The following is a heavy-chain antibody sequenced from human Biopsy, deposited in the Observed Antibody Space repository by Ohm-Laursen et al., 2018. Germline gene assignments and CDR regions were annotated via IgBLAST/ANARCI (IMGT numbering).Heavy chain of an antibody. J-gene: IGHJ6*02. Sequence: SETLSLTCAVYGGSFNGYFWRWIRQPPGKGLEWIGDITQSGSTNYSPSLKSRVTISVDTAKKQFSLSLRSVTAADTAVYYCARVPLPGIGAAYQGRFLYGMDVWGQGTTVSVSS. CDR2: ITQSGST. D-gene: IGHD6-13*01. V-gene: IGHV4-34*01. CDR3: ARVPLPGIGAAYQGRFLYGMDV. CDR1: GGSFNGYF.